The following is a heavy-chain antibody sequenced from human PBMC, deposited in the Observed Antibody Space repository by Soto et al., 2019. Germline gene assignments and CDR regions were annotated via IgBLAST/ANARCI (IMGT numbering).Heavy chain of an antibody. CDR3: ARGIAARALDV. D-gene: IGHD6-13*01. CDR1: GFTFSGYW. J-gene: IGHJ3*01. Sequence: PGGSLRLSCAASGFTFSGYWMHWVRQAPGEGLVWVSRINGDGTATLYADSVKGRFTISRDNTKNTLYLQMNSLRADDTAVYFCARGIAARALDVWGQGTMVTVSS. V-gene: IGHV3-74*01. CDR2: INGDGTAT.